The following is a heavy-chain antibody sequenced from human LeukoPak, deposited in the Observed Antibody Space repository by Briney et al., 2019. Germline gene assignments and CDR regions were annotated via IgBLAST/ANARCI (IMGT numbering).Heavy chain of an antibody. V-gene: IGHV4-59*02. CDR1: GGSVTSYY. CDR2: ISSSETT. Sequence: SETLSLTCSVSGGSVTSYYWNWVRQTPGKGLEWIGYISSSETTDYGPSFKSRVTMSLDTSKNQFSLKLSSVTAADTAVYYCARGGDIFDPWGQGTLVTVSS. J-gene: IGHJ5*02. CDR3: ARGGDIFDP.